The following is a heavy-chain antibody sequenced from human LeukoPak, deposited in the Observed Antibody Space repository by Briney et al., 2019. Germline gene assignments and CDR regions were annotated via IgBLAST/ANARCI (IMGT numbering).Heavy chain of an antibody. D-gene: IGHD3-22*01. CDR1: GGSISSGTYY. J-gene: IGHJ5*02. CDR2: LYTSGST. CDR3: ARASVEYYYDSSGFSRGNNWFDP. Sequence: TASETLSLTCTASGGSISSGTYYLTWIRQPAGKGLEWIGRLYTSGSTNYNPSLKSRVTISVDTSKNQSSLKLSSVTAADTAVYYCARASVEYYYDSSGFSRGNNWFDPWGQGTLVTVSS. V-gene: IGHV4-61*02.